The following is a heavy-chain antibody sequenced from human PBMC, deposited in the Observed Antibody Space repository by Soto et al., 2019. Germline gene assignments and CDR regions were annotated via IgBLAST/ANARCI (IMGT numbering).Heavy chain of an antibody. CDR3: APHVSCSGGSCQYDAFAI. D-gene: IGHD2-15*01. Sequence: CEGSGFTVSSHAMTWIRQAPGKGPEWVSTVTADGGTYYADSVKGRFAMSRDTSENTLYLQMNSLGAEDTAAYYCAPHVSCSGGSCQYDAFAIRGQGTMVTVSS. V-gene: IGHV3-23*01. CDR1: GFTVSSHA. CDR2: VTADGGT. J-gene: IGHJ3*02.